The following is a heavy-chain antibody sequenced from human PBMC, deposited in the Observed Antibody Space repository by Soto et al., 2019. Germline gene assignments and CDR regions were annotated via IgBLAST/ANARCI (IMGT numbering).Heavy chain of an antibody. D-gene: IGHD6-6*01. CDR1: GFTVSSNY. CDR3: ARVPRIAARPPPYYYGMDV. Sequence: GGSLRLSCAASGFTVSSNYMSWVRQAPGKGLEWGSVSYSGGSTYYAASVKGRFTISTDNSKNTLYLQMNSLRAEDTAVYYCARVPRIAARPPPYYYGMDVWGQGTTVTVSS. V-gene: IGHV3-53*01. J-gene: IGHJ6*02. CDR2: SYSGGST.